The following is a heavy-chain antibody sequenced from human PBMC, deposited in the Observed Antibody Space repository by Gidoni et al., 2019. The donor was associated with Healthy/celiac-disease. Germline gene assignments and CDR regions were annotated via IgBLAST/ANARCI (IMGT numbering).Heavy chain of an antibody. CDR2: ISGSGGST. J-gene: IGHJ4*02. D-gene: IGHD2-2*01. Sequence: EVQLLEPGGGLVQPGGSLRLSCAASGFTFSSLAMSWVRQVPGKGLEWVSAISGSGGSTYYADSVKGRFTISRDNSKNTLYLQMNSLRAEDTAVYYCAKDARYCSSTSCRTFDYWGQGTLVTVSS. V-gene: IGHV3-23*01. CDR1: GFTFSSLA. CDR3: AKDARYCSSTSCRTFDY.